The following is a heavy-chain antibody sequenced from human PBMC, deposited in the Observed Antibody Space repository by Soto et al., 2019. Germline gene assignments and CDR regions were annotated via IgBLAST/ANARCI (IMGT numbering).Heavy chain of an antibody. V-gene: IGHV3-23*01. CDR1: GFTFSSYA. CDR2: ISGSGGST. Sequence: GGSLRLSCAASGFTFSSYAMSWVSQAPGKGLEWVSAISGSGGSTYYADSVKGRFTISRDNSKNTLYLQMNSMRAEDTAVYYCAKDLSGPPTPFDPWGQGTLVTVSS. CDR3: AKDLSGPPTPFDP. J-gene: IGHJ5*02.